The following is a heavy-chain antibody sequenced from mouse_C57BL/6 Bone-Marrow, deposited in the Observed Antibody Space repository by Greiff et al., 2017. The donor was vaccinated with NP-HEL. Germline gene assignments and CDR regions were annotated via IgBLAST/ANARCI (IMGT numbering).Heavy chain of an antibody. D-gene: IGHD1-1*01. CDR2: IWGVGST. Sequence: QVQLKQSGPGLVAPSQSLSITCTVSGFSLTSYGVDWVRQSPGKGLEWLGVIWGVGSTNYNSALKSRLSISKDNSKSQVFLKMNSLQTDDTAMYYCASLLLRSSYWFAYWGQGTLVTVSA. CDR1: GFSLTSYG. J-gene: IGHJ3*01. CDR3: ASLLLRSSYWFAY. V-gene: IGHV2-6*01.